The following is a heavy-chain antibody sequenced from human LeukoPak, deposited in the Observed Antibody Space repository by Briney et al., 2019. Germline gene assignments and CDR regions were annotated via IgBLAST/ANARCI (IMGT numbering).Heavy chain of an antibody. Sequence: ASVKLSCTASGYTFTSYDINWVRQATGQGLEWMGWMNPNSGNTGYAQKFQGRVTMTRNTSISTAYMELSSLRSEDTAVYYCARGDITMVRGVIITYDYWGQGTLVTVSS. CDR1: GYTFTSYD. V-gene: IGHV1-8*01. CDR3: ARGDITMVRGVIITYDY. D-gene: IGHD3-10*01. J-gene: IGHJ4*02. CDR2: MNPNSGNT.